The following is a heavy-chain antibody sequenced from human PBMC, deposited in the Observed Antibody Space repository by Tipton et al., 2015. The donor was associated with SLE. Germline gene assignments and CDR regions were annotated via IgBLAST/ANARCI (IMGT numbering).Heavy chain of an antibody. CDR2: INHSGST. Sequence: TLSLTCAVYGGSFSGYYWSWIRQPPGKGLEWIGEINHSGSTNYNPSLKSRVTISVDTSKNQFSLKLSSVTAADTAVYYCARWTATIDAFDIWGQGTVVTVSS. D-gene: IGHD5-24*01. V-gene: IGHV4-34*01. CDR3: ARWTATIDAFDI. CDR1: GGSFSGYY. J-gene: IGHJ3*02.